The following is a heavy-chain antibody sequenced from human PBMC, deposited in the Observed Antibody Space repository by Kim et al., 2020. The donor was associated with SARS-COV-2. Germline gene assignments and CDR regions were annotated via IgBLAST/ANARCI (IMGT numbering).Heavy chain of an antibody. D-gene: IGHD3-10*01. V-gene: IGHV4-31*03. Sequence: SETLSLTCTVSGGSISSGGYYWSWIRQHPGKGLEWIGYIYYSGSTYYNPSLKSRVTISVDTSKNQFSLKLSSVTAADTAVYYCARVMVRGVIINGLDYWGQGTLVTVSS. J-gene: IGHJ4*02. CDR1: GGSISSGGYY. CDR2: IYYSGST. CDR3: ARVMVRGVIINGLDY.